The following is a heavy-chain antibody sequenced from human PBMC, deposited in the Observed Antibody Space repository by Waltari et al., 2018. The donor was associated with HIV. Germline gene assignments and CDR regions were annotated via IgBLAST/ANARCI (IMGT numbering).Heavy chain of an antibody. V-gene: IGHV3-7*01. CDR2: IKQDESEK. Sequence: EVQLVGSGGGLVQPGGSLRLSCAGSELTFNNEWMTWVRQAPGKGLEWVANIKQDESEKYYVDSVKGRFTISRDNAKNSLFLQMNSLRAEDTAVYYCAREALYDSSGYYFDYCGQGTLVTVSS. CDR1: ELTFNNEW. J-gene: IGHJ4*02. D-gene: IGHD3-22*01. CDR3: AREALYDSSGYYFDY.